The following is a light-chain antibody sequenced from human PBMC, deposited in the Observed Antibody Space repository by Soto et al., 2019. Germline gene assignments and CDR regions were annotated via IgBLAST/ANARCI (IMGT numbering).Light chain of an antibody. J-gene: IGKJ5*01. CDR2: EAS. CDR3: QQYNSYPIT. Sequence: DIQMTQSPSPLSASVGDRVTITCRASQSISSLLAWYQQKPGKAPKLLIYEASNLESGVPSRFSGSGSGTDFTLTISSLQPDDFATYYCQQYNSYPITFGQGTRLEIK. V-gene: IGKV1-5*01. CDR1: QSISSL.